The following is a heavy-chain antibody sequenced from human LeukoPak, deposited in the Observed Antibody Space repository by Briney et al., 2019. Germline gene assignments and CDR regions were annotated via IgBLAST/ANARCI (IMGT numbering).Heavy chain of an antibody. V-gene: IGHV4-39*07. CDR2: IYYSGST. Sequence: SETLSLTCTVSGGSISSSNYYWGWIRQPPGKGLEWIGTIYYSGSTYYNPSLKSRVTISIDTSKNQFSLKLSSVTAADTAVYYCARGVYYYDSSGYYYESNDAFDIWGQGTMVTVSS. CDR3: ARGVYYYDSSGYYYESNDAFDI. CDR1: GGSISSSNYY. J-gene: IGHJ3*02. D-gene: IGHD3-22*01.